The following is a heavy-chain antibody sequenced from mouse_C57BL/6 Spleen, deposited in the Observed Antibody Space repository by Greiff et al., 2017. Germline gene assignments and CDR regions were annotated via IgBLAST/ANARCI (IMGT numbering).Heavy chain of an antibody. CDR3: AKGGYDVSSPYYFDY. CDR1: GYTFTSYG. Sequence: VQLQQSGAELARPGASVKLSCKASGYTFTSYGISWVKQRTGQGLEWIGEIYPRSGNTYYNEKFKGKATLTADKSSSTAYMELRSLTSDDSAVYFCAKGGYDVSSPYYFDYWGQGTTLTVSS. CDR2: IYPRSGNT. D-gene: IGHD1-1*01. J-gene: IGHJ2*01. V-gene: IGHV1-81*01.